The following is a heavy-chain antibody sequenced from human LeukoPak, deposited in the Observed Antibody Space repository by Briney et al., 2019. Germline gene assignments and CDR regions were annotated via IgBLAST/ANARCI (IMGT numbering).Heavy chain of an antibody. V-gene: IGHV1-8*01. CDR1: GYTFTSYD. CDR2: MNPNSGNT. Sequence: GASVKVSCKASGYTFTSYDINWVRQATGQGLEWMGWMNPNSGNTGYAQKFQGRVTMTRNTSMSTAYMELSSLRSEDTAVYYCARWSGLELRVTFDYWGQGTLVTVSS. D-gene: IGHD1-7*01. J-gene: IGHJ4*02. CDR3: ARWSGLELRVTFDY.